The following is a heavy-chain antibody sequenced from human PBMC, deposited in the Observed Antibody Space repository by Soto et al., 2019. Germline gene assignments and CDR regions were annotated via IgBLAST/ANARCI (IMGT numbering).Heavy chain of an antibody. CDR1: GFTISSYA. J-gene: IGHJ4*02. V-gene: IGHV3-23*01. D-gene: IGHD6-13*01. CDR3: AKGGSWYVIDY. CDR2: ISGSGGST. Sequence: GGSLRLSCAASGFTISSYAMSWVRQAPGKGLEWVSAISGSGGSTYYADSVKGRFTISRDDSKNTLYLQMNSLRAEDTAVYYCAKGGSWYVIDYWGQGTLVTVSS.